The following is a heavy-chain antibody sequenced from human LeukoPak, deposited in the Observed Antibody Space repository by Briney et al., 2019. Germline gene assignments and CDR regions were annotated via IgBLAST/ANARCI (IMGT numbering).Heavy chain of an antibody. CDR3: AREGVVVAATPYYYYYMDV. Sequence: ASVKVSCKASGYSFTRYGISWVRQAPGQGLEWMGWISGSNGNTNYAQKFQGRVTMTTDTSTSTAYMELRSLRSDDTAVYYCAREGVVVAATPYYYYYMDVWGKGTTVTVSS. V-gene: IGHV1-18*01. CDR1: GYSFTRYG. J-gene: IGHJ6*03. CDR2: ISGSNGNT. D-gene: IGHD2-15*01.